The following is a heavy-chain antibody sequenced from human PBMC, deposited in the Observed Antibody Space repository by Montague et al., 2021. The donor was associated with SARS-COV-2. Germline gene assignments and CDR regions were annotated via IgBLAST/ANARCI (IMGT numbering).Heavy chain of an antibody. J-gene: IGHJ3*02. V-gene: IGHV4-38-2*02. CDR3: AKVAGSHDTFDI. CDR1: GYSINTGYY. Sequence: SETLSLTCTVSGYSINTGYYWGWIRQPPGEGLEWIGTIYRSGSTYFNPSLKSRVTISVDTSKNQFSLNLSSVTAADTAVYYCAKVAGSHDTFDIWGRGTMVTVSS. D-gene: IGHD6-19*01. CDR2: IYRSGST.